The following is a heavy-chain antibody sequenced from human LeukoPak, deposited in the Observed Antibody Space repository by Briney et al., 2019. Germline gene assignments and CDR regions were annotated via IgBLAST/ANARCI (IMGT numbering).Heavy chain of an antibody. V-gene: IGHV1-18*01. D-gene: IGHD2-2*01. CDR3: ARDGTSTDDY. CDR1: GYTFSNFG. Sequence: GASVKVSCKTSGYTFSNFGINWVRQAPGQGLEWMGWISGNNDNPNYGQKFQSRFTVTTDSSTSTAYMELRNLRFDDTAVYYCARDGTSTDDYWGQGTLVTVSS. J-gene: IGHJ4*02. CDR2: ISGNNDNP.